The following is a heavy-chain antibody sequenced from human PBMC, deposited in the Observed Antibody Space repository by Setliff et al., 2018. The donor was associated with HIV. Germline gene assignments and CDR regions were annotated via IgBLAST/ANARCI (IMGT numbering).Heavy chain of an antibody. D-gene: IGHD5-12*01. CDR2: IYYSGST. CDR3: ARGYTGYDSESFGY. V-gene: IGHV4-39*02. CDR1: GDSTSSSSSY. Sequence: SETLSLTCTVSGDSTSSSSSYWGWIRQPPGKGLEWIGSIYYSGSTYYNPSLKGRVTISVGTSKNRFSLSLSSVTAADTAVYYCARGYTGYDSESFGYWGQGTLVTVSS. J-gene: IGHJ4*02.